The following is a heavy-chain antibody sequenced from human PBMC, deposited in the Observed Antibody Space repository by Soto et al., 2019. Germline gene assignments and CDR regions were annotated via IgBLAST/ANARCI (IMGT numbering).Heavy chain of an antibody. J-gene: IGHJ4*02. V-gene: IGHV3-30-3*01. Sequence: GGSLRLSCAASGFTFSSYAMHWVRQAPGKGLEWVAVISYDGSNKYYADSVKGRFTISRDNSKNTLYLQMNSLRAEDTAVYYCARDTDIVVVVAATQFDYWGQGTLVTVSS. CDR1: GFTFSSYA. CDR2: ISYDGSNK. CDR3: ARDTDIVVVVAATQFDY. D-gene: IGHD2-15*01.